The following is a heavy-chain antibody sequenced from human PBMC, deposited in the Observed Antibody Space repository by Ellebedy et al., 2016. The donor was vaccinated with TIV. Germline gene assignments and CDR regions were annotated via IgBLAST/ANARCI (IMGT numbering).Heavy chain of an antibody. V-gene: IGHV3-66*01. Sequence: GGSLRLXCAASGFTVSSNYMSWVRQAPGKGLEWVSVIYSGGSTYYADSVKGRFTISRDNSKNTLYLQMNSLRAEDTAVYYCASRLTMIVRDAFDIWGQGTMVTVSS. CDR3: ASRLTMIVRDAFDI. D-gene: IGHD3-22*01. CDR2: IYSGGST. J-gene: IGHJ3*02. CDR1: GFTVSSNY.